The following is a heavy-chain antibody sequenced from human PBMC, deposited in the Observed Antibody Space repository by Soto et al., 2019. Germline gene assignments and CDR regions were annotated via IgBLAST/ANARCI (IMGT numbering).Heavy chain of an antibody. CDR1: GGSFSGYY. Sequence: QVQLQQWGAGLLKPSETLSLTCAVYGGSFSGYYWSWIRQPPGKGLEWIGEINHSGSTNYNPSLKSRVTIAVYTSKNQFSLKLSSVTAADTAVYYCARRGRKYCSSTSCYPFDYWGQGTLVTVSS. V-gene: IGHV4-34*01. J-gene: IGHJ4*02. CDR2: INHSGST. D-gene: IGHD2-2*01. CDR3: ARRGRKYCSSTSCYPFDY.